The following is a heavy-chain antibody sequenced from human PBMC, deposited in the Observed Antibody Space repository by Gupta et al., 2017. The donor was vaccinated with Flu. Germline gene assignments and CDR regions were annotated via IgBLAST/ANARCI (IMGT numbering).Heavy chain of an antibody. V-gene: IGHV5-10-1*01. J-gene: IGHJ4*02. CDR2: IAPSDSFT. CDR3: ARFSGSLFPLEY. CDR1: GYSFTSYW. D-gene: IGHD1-26*01. Sequence: EVQLVQSGAEVKKPGDPLRISCEGSGYSFTSYWITWVRQMPGKGLEWMGMIAPSDSFTKYSPSFQGHVTFSVDKSISTAYLQWNSLKASDTAMYYCARFSGSLFPLEYWGQGTLVTVSS.